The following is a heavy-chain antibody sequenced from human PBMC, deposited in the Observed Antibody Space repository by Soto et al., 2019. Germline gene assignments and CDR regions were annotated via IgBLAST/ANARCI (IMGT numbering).Heavy chain of an antibody. V-gene: IGHV1-69*13. Sequence: ASVKVSCKASGGTFSSYAISWVRQAPGQGLEWMGGIIPIFGTANYAQKFQGRVTITADESTSTAYMELSSLRSEDTAVYYCARVRTRYCSGGSCYASWFDPWGQGTLVTVSS. CDR3: ARVRTRYCSGGSCYASWFDP. D-gene: IGHD2-15*01. CDR1: GGTFSSYA. J-gene: IGHJ5*02. CDR2: IIPIFGTA.